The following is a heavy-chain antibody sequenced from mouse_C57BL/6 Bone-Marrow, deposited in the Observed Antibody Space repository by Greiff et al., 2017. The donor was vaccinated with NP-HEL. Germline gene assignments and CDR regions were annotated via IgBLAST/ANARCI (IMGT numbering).Heavy chain of an antibody. CDR2: IYHGDGDT. J-gene: IGHJ4*01. CDR1: GYAFSSYW. V-gene: IGHV1-80*01. Sequence: VQRVESGAELVKPGASVKISCKASGYAFSSYWMNWVKERPGKGLEWIGQIYHGDGDTKYNGKFKGKATLTADKSSSTAYMQVSSLTSEDSAVYFCARGDYGSSRFGYAMDYWGQGTSVTVSS. CDR3: ARGDYGSSRFGYAMDY. D-gene: IGHD1-1*01.